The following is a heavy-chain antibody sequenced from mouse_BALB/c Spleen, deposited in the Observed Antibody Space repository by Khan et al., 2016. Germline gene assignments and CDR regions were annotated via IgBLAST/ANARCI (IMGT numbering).Heavy chain of an antibody. D-gene: IGHD2-3*01. CDR3: ARGDGPWFAY. J-gene: IGHJ3*01. Sequence: EGQLQEAGPSLVKPSQTLSLTCSVTGDSITSGYWNWIRKFPGNKLEYMGYISYSGSTYYNPSLKSRISITRDTSKNQYYLQLNSVTTEDTATYYCARGDGPWFAYWGQGTLVTVSA. CDR1: GDSITSGY. V-gene: IGHV3-8*02. CDR2: ISYSGST.